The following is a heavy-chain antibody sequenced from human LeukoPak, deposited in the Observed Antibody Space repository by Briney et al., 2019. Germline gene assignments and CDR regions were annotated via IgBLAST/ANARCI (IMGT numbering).Heavy chain of an antibody. CDR2: IIPIFGTA. V-gene: IGHV1-69*05. Sequence: SVKVSCKASGGTFSSYAISWVRQAPGQGLEWMGGIIPIFGTANYAQKFQGRVTITTDESTSTAYMELSSLRSEDTAVYYCATDFIGTIYYYYGMDVWGQGTTVTVSS. CDR1: GGTFSSYA. J-gene: IGHJ6*02. D-gene: IGHD3-16*02. CDR3: ATDFIGTIYYYYGMDV.